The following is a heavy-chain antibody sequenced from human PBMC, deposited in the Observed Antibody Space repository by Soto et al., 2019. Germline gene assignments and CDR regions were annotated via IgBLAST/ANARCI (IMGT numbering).Heavy chain of an antibody. CDR3: ARIDRDTASDY. Sequence: GGSLSLSCAASGFTFSSHSMNWVRQAPGKGLEWVSYISSSSTIYYADSVKGRFTISRDNAKNSLYLQMNSLRDEDTAVYYCARIDRDTASDYWGQGTLVTVSS. D-gene: IGHD5-18*01. J-gene: IGHJ4*02. CDR2: ISSSSTI. V-gene: IGHV3-48*02. CDR1: GFTFSSHS.